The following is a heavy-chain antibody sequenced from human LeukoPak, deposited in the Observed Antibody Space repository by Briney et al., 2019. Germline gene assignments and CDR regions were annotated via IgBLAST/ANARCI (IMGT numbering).Heavy chain of an antibody. CDR1: GGSFSGYY. CDR3: ARHRSWVRGLIKKFDY. CDR2: INHSGST. D-gene: IGHD3-10*01. J-gene: IGHJ4*02. V-gene: IGHV4-34*01. Sequence: SETLSLTCAVYGGSFSGYYWSWIRQPPGKGLEWIGEINHSGSTNYNPSLKSRVTISVDTSKNQFSLKLSSVTAADTAVYYCARHRSWVRGLIKKFDYWGQGTLVTVSS.